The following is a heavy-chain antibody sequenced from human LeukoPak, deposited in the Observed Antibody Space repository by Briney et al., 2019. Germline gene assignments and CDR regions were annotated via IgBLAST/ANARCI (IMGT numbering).Heavy chain of an antibody. CDR1: GGSISSYY. Sequence: SETLSLTCTVSGGSISSYYWSWIRQPAGKGLEWIGRIYTSGSTNYNPSLKSRVTMSVDTSKNQFSLKLSSVTAADTAVYYCARKKPYDSSGYYGGLDAFDIWGQGTMVTVSS. CDR2: IYTSGST. J-gene: IGHJ3*02. V-gene: IGHV4-4*07. D-gene: IGHD3-22*01. CDR3: ARKKPYDSSGYYGGLDAFDI.